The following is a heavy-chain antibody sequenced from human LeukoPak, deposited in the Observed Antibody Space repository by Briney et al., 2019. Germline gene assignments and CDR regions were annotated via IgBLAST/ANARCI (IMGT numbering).Heavy chain of an antibody. CDR1: GFTFSSYA. D-gene: IGHD3-22*01. Sequence: GGSLRLSCAASGFTFSSYAMSWVRQAPGKGLEWVSGISGSSGSTYYADSVKGRFTISRDNSKNTLYLQMNSLRAEDTAVYYCAKVRRYYDSAGYWGQGTLVTVSS. CDR3: AKVRRYYDSAGY. V-gene: IGHV3-23*01. J-gene: IGHJ4*02. CDR2: ISGSSGST.